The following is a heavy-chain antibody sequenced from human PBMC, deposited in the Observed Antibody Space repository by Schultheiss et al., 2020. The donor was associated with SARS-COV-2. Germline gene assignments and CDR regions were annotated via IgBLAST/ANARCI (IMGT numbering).Heavy chain of an antibody. CDR1: GFTVSSNY. CDR3: AKDVRIAAAGLLDY. D-gene: IGHD6-13*01. CDR2: IYSGGST. J-gene: IGHJ4*02. V-gene: IGHV3-53*05. Sequence: GGSLRLSCAASGFTVSSNYMSWVRQAPGKGLEWVSVIYSGGSTYYADSVKGRFTISRDNAKNSLYLQMNSLRAEDTALYYCAKDVRIAAAGLLDYWGQGTLVTVSS.